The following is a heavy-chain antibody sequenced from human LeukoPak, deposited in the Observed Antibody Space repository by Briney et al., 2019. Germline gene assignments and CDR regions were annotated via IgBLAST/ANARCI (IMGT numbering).Heavy chain of an antibody. CDR3: ARERRHQLVGYFDY. CDR1: GSTFSTDA. V-gene: IGHV3-53*01. Sequence: GGSLRLSCAASGSTFSTDAMHWVRQAPGKGLEWVSVIYSGGSTYYADSVKGRFTISRDNSKNTLYLQMNSLRAEDTAVYYCARERRHQLVGYFDYWGQGTLVTVSS. J-gene: IGHJ4*02. D-gene: IGHD6-13*01. CDR2: IYSGGST.